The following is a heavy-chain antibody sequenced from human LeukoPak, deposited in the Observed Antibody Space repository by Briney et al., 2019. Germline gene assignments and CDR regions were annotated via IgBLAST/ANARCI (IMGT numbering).Heavy chain of an antibody. CDR2: IIPIFGTA. CDR1: GGTFISYA. D-gene: IGHD3-10*01. J-gene: IGHJ6*04. V-gene: IGHV1-69*13. Sequence: VASVKVSCKASGGTFISYAISWVRQAPGQGLEWMGGIIPIFGTANYAQKFQGRVTITADESTSTAYMELSSLRSEDTAVYHCARTGFDGSGSYYMDYYYGMDVWGKGTTVTVSS. CDR3: ARTGFDGSGSYYMDYYYGMDV.